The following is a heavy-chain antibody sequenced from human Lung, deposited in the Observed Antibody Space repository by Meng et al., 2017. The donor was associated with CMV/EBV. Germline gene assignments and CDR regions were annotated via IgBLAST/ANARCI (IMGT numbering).Heavy chain of an antibody. J-gene: IGHJ4*02. V-gene: IGHV4-34*01. CDR1: GSFSGYY. CDR2: INHSGST. Sequence: GSFSGYYWSWIRQPPRKGLEWIGKINHSGSTNYNPSLKSRVTISVDTSKNQFSLKLSSVTAADTAVYYCARVWITIFGVVKYYFDYWGQGTLVTVSS. CDR3: ARVWITIFGVVKYYFDY. D-gene: IGHD3-3*01.